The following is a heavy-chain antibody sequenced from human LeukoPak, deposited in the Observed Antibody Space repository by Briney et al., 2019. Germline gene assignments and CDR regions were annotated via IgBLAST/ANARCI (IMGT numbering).Heavy chain of an antibody. Sequence: GGSLRLSCAASGFTFSSYSMNWVRQAPGKGLEWVSSISSSSSYIYYADSVKGRFTISRDNAKNSLYLQMNSLRAEDTAVYYCAREGSSWLNLPQNFDYWGQGTLVTVSS. CDR2: ISSSSSYI. V-gene: IGHV3-21*01. CDR1: GFTFSSYS. CDR3: AREGSSWLNLPQNFDY. D-gene: IGHD6-13*01. J-gene: IGHJ4*02.